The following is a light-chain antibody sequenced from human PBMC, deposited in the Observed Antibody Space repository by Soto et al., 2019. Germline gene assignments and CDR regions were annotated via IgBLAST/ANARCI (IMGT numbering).Light chain of an antibody. CDR2: EVN. Sequence: QSALTQPASVSGSPGQSITISCTGTSSDVGGYNYVSWYQQHPGKVPKLMIYEVNNRPSGVSNRFSGSKSGNTASLTISGLQAEEEADYYCSSYTRSSTQVLGGGTKLTVL. J-gene: IGLJ3*02. CDR3: SSYTRSSTQV. V-gene: IGLV2-14*01. CDR1: SSDVGGYNY.